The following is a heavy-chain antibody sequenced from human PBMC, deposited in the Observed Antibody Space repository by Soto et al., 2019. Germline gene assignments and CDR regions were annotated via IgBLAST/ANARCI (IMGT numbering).Heavy chain of an antibody. V-gene: IGHV4-59*04. CDR2: IYYSGST. CDR1: GGSFSGYY. CDR3: ARISSSLDY. D-gene: IGHD6-6*01. J-gene: IGHJ4*02. Sequence: SETLSLTCAVYGGSFSGYYWNWIRQPTGKGLEWIGTIYYSGSTYYNPSLKSRVTMFIDTSKNQFFLILSSVTASDTAVYYCARISSSLDYWGQGTLVTVSS.